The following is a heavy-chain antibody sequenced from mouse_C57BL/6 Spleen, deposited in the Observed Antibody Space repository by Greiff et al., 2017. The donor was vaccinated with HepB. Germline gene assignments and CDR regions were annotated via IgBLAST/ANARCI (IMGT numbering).Heavy chain of an antibody. D-gene: IGHD2-3*01. CDR1: GYSFTSYY. Sequence: QVHVKQSGPELVKPGASVKISCKASGYSFTSYYIHWVKQRPGQGLEWIGWIYPGSGNTKYNEKFKGKATLTADTSSSTAYMQLSSLTSEDSAVYYCANDGYHSLLDYWGQGTTLTVSS. J-gene: IGHJ2*01. CDR3: ANDGYHSLLDY. V-gene: IGHV1-66*01. CDR2: IYPGSGNT.